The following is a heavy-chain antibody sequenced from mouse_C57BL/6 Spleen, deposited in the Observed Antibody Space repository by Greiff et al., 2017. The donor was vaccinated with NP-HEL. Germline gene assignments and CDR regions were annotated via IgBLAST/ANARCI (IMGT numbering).Heavy chain of an antibody. V-gene: IGHV3-6*01. J-gene: IGHJ2*01. CDR1: GYSITSGYY. CDR2: ISYDGSN. Sequence: EVKLMESGPGLVKPSQSLSLTCSVTGYSITSGYYWNWIRQFPGNKLEWMGYISYDGSNNYNPSLKNRISITRDTSKNQFFLKLNSVTTEDTATYYCARDRNSFDYWGQGTTLTVSS. CDR3: ARDRNSFDY.